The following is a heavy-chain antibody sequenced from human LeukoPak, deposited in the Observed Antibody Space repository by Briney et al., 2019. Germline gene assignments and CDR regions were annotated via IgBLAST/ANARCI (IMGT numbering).Heavy chain of an antibody. V-gene: IGHV3-30*03. Sequence: GGSLRLSCAASGFTFSSYGMHWVRQAPGKGLEWVAVISYDGSNKYYADSVKGRFTISRDNSKNTLYLQMNSLRAEDTAVYYCARDPDSSGWYVGYFDYWGQGALVTVSS. CDR2: ISYDGSNK. D-gene: IGHD6-19*01. CDR1: GFTFSSYG. CDR3: ARDPDSSGWYVGYFDY. J-gene: IGHJ4*02.